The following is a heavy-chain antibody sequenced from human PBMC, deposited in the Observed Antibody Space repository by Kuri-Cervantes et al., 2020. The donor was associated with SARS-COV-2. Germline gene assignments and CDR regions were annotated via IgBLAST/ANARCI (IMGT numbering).Heavy chain of an antibody. CDR2: INHSGST. Sequence: SETLSLTCAVYGGSFSGYYWSWIRQPPGKGLEWIGEINHSGSTNYNPSLKSRVTISVDTPKNQFSLKLSSVTAADTAVYYCARATYYYDSSGYYSDYWGQGTLVTVSS. J-gene: IGHJ4*02. D-gene: IGHD3-22*01. V-gene: IGHV4-34*01. CDR1: GGSFSGYY. CDR3: ARATYYYDSSGYYSDY.